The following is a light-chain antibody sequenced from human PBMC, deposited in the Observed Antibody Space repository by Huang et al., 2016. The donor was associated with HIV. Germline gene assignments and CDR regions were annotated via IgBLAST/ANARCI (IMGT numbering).Light chain of an antibody. V-gene: IGKV3-20*01. Sequence: IVLTQSPGTLSLSPGARATLSCRASQSISSSFLAWFQQQPGQAPRLLIYSASSRAAGIPDRVGGSGSGTDFTLTINRLEPEDSAVYYCHQYGSSPPNTFGQGTKLEIK. CDR1: QSISSSF. CDR3: HQYGSSPPNT. CDR2: SAS. J-gene: IGKJ2*01.